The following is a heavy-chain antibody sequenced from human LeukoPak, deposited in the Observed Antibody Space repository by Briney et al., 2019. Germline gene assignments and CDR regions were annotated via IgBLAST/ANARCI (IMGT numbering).Heavy chain of an antibody. V-gene: IGHV4-34*01. D-gene: IGHD3-10*01. J-gene: IGHJ4*02. CDR2: INHSGST. CDR3: ARTILWFGELFYFDY. CDR1: GFTFSSYA. Sequence: GSLRLSCAASGFTFSSYAMSWVRQPPGKGLEWIGEINHSGSTNYNPSLKSRVTISVDTSKNQFSLKLSSVTAADTAVYYCARTILWFGELFYFDYWGQGTLVTVSS.